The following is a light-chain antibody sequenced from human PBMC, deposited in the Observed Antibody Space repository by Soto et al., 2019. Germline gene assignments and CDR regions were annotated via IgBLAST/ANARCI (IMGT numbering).Light chain of an antibody. V-gene: IGKV1-27*01. CDR2: LAS. J-gene: IGKJ4*01. CDR3: QKYNSAPLT. Sequence: DIQMTQSPPSLSAAVGDRVTITCRASQGISNFLAWYQLKPGKVPKLLIYLASTLQSGVPSRFSGSGSGTDFTLTISSLQPEDAATYYCQKYNSAPLTFGGGTKVEIK. CDR1: QGISNF.